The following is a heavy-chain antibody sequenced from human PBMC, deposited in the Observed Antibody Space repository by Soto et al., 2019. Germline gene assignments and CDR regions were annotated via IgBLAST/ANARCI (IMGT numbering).Heavy chain of an antibody. V-gene: IGHV1-2*04. J-gene: IGHJ6*02. CDR3: ARDRVGYGTNEENYYYYYGMDV. CDR1: GYTFTSYY. CDR2: INPNSGGT. Sequence: GASVKVSCKASGYTFTSYYMHWVRQAPGQGLEWMGWINPNSGGTNYAQKFQGWVTMTRDTSISTAYMELSRLRSDDTAVYYCARDRVGYGTNEENYYYYYGMDVWGQGTTVTVSS. D-gene: IGHD2-8*02.